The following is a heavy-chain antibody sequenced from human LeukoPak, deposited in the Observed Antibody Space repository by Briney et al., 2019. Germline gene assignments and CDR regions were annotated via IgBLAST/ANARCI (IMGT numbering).Heavy chain of an antibody. V-gene: IGHV1-2*02. Sequence: ASVKVPCKASGYTFTGYYMHWVRQAPGQGLEWMGWINPNSGGTNYAQKFQGRVTMTRDTSISTAYMELSRLRSDDTAVYYCAIVVVPAYWFDPWGQGTLVTVSS. CDR1: GYTFTGYY. CDR3: AIVVVPAYWFDP. D-gene: IGHD2-2*01. CDR2: INPNSGGT. J-gene: IGHJ5*02.